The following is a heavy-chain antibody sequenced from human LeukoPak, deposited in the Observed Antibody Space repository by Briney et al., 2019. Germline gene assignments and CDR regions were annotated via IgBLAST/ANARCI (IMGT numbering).Heavy chain of an antibody. CDR2: INLSGGST. J-gene: IGHJ4*02. CDR3: ARALYDYVWGSYRQRHYFDY. Sequence: GASVKVSCKASGYTFTSYHMHWVRQAPGQGLEWMGKINLSGGSTTYAQKFQGRVTMTRNTSISTAYMELSSLRSEDTAVYYCARALYDYVWGSYRQRHYFDYWGQGTLVTVSS. V-gene: IGHV1-46*01. CDR1: GYTFTSYH. D-gene: IGHD3-16*02.